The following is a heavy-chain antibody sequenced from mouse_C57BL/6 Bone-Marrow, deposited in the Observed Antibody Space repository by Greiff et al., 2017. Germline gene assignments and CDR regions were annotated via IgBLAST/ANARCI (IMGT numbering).Heavy chain of an antibody. Sequence: EVQLVESGPGLVKPSQSLSLTCSVTGYSITSGYYWNWIRQFPGNKLEWMGYISYDGSNNYNPSLKNRISITRDTSKNQFFLKLNSVTTEDTATYYCAREGGYYSNYFDYWGQGTTLTVSS. D-gene: IGHD2-5*01. J-gene: IGHJ2*01. CDR3: AREGGYYSNYFDY. CDR1: GYSITSGYY. CDR2: ISYDGSN. V-gene: IGHV3-6*01.